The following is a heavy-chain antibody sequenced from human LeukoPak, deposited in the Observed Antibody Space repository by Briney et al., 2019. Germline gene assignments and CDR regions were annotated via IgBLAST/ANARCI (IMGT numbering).Heavy chain of an antibody. D-gene: IGHD4-17*01. V-gene: IGHV3-33*08. J-gene: IGHJ4*02. CDR2: IWYDGSHL. Sequence: GGSLRLSCSASGFTFSSYAMHWVRQAPGRGLEWVSVIWYDGSHLYYADSVMGRFTISRDNSKNTLYLQMNSLRVEDTAVYYCARPSDGHYAQGGYFDYWGQGALVTVSS. CDR3: ARPSDGHYAQGGYFDY. CDR1: GFTFSSYA.